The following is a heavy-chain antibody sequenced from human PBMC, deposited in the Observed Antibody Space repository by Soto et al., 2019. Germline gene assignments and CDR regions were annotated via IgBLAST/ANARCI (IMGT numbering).Heavy chain of an antibody. V-gene: IGHV3-9*01. J-gene: IGHJ5*02. CDR3: AKAPVYGSGGWFDL. D-gene: IGHD3-10*01. CDR1: GFIFKNYA. Sequence: ESQLVESGGGLVQPGRSLRLSCEASGFIFKNYAMVWVRQGPGKGLEWVSSISWNSGNLDYGDSVKGRFTISRDNAKNSLYLPMNSLRTEDTAWYFCAKAPVYGSGGWFDLWGRGTLVTVSS. CDR2: ISWNSGNL.